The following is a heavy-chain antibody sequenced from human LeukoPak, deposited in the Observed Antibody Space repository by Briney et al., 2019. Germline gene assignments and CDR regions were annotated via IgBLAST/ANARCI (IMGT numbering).Heavy chain of an antibody. CDR3: TRGDRGYAESLY. Sequence: GGSLRLSCTVSGFSFREHWMSWVRQAPGKGLEWVGNIKEDGHEDYYVDSVEGRFVIFRDNAKNSLYLQMHSLRAEHTAVYYCTRGDRGYAESLYWGRGTLVTVSS. CDR1: GFSFREHW. CDR2: IKEDGHED. D-gene: IGHD5-12*01. J-gene: IGHJ4*02. V-gene: IGHV3-7*02.